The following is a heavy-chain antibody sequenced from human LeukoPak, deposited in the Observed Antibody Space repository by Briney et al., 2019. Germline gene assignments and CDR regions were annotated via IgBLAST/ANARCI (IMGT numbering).Heavy chain of an antibody. CDR1: GFTFSSYG. CDR2: IRYDGSNK. CDR3: ARGPRPYCGGDCSFDY. Sequence: GGSLRLSCAASGFTFSSYGMHWVRQAPGKGLEWVAFIRYDGSNKYYADSVKGRFTISRDNSKNTLYLQMNSLRAEDTAVYYCARGPRPYCGGDCSFDYWGQGTLVTVSS. V-gene: IGHV3-30*02. J-gene: IGHJ4*02. D-gene: IGHD2-21*02.